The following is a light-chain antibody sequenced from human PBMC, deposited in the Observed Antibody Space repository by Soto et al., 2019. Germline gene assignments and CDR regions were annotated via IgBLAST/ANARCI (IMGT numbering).Light chain of an antibody. CDR3: SSYTNTSTLIV. V-gene: IGLV2-8*01. CDR2: EVV. Sequence: QSVLTQPPSASGSPGQSVTISCTGTKNDIGVYDFVSWYQHHPGKAPRLIIYEVVQRPSGVPDRFSGSKSGNTASLTVSGLQAADDAYYFCSSYTNTSTLIVFGTGTGVTVL. CDR1: KNDIGVYDF. J-gene: IGLJ1*01.